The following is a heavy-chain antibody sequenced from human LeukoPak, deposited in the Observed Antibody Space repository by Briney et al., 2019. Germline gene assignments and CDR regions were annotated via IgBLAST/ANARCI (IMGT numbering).Heavy chain of an antibody. D-gene: IGHD3-22*01. J-gene: IGHJ4*02. Sequence: TGGSLRLSCAASGFTFGSCRMNWVRQTPGKGLEWVANINQDGSQKFYVDSVKGRFTISRDNANNSLYLQMNSLRAGDTAVYYCAKSSYYDSSGFYREYYFDYWGQGTLVPVSS. CDR2: INQDGSQK. CDR3: AKSSYYDSSGFYREYYFDY. V-gene: IGHV3-7*03. CDR1: GFTFGSCR.